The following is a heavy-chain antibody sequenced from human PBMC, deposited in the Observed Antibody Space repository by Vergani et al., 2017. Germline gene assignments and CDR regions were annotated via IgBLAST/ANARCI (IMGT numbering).Heavy chain of an antibody. CDR3: ARDITGAVKSAPQLEWFDL. CDR2: IKFPPGEI. J-gene: IGHJ5*02. D-gene: IGHD5-18*01. V-gene: IGHV3-21*06. CDR1: GFNFPSFT. Sequence: EAYLVQSGGGLVTPCGSLRLSCAASGFNFPSFTMNWVRQAPGRGLEWISSIKFPPGEIFYADSVKGRFTISRDNVKNVLFLQMENLRAADTGVYFCARDITGAVKSAPQLEWFDLWGQGSLVIVSS.